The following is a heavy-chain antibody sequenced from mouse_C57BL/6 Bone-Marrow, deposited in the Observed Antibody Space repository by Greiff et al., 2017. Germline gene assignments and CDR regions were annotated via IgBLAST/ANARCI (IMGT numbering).Heavy chain of an antibody. V-gene: IGHV5-16*01. D-gene: IGHD1-1*01. CDR1: GFTFSDYY. J-gene: IGHJ1*03. Sequence: EVKLMESEGGLVQPGSSMKLSCTASGFTFSDYYMAWVRQVPEKGLEWVANINYDGSSTYYLDSLKSRFIISRDNAKNILYLQMSSLKSEDTATYYCARGAYFYWYFDVWGTGTTVTASS. CDR3: ARGAYFYWYFDV. CDR2: INYDGSST.